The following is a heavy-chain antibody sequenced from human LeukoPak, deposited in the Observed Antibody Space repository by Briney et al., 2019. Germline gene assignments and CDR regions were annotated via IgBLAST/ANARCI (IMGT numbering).Heavy chain of an antibody. CDR3: ASTGGGRSIAEWDY. Sequence: SETLSLTCTVSGGSISSYYWSWIRQPPGKGLEWIGYIYYSGSTTYNPSLKSRVTISVDTSKNQFSLKLSSVTAADTAVYYCASTGGGRSIAEWDYWGQGTLVTVSS. V-gene: IGHV4-59*08. CDR1: GGSISSYY. D-gene: IGHD6-6*01. J-gene: IGHJ4*02. CDR2: IYYSGST.